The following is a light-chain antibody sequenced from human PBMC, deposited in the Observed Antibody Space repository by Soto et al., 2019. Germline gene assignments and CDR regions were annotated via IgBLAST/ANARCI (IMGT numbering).Light chain of an antibody. J-gene: IGKJ5*01. V-gene: IGKV3-20*01. Sequence: EIVLTQSPSTLSLSPGERATLSCRASQSVSSSYLAWYQQKPGQAPRLLIYGASSRATGIPDRFSGSGSGTDFTLTISRLEPEDFAVYYCYQYGSSVTFGQGTRLEIK. CDR2: GAS. CDR3: YQYGSSVT. CDR1: QSVSSSY.